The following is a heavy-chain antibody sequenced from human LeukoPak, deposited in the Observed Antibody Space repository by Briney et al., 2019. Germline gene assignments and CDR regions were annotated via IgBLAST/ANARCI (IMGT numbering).Heavy chain of an antibody. CDR3: AKDSRGWSRDY. D-gene: IGHD6-19*01. J-gene: IGHJ4*02. V-gene: IGHV1-18*01. CDR1: GYSFTSYS. Sequence: ASLKISCKASGYSFTSYSLNWVRQALGQGLEWMGLINTYNGYTIYARKFQGRVTMTKDTSTSTVYLEFGSLSSDDTAVYYCAKDSRGWSRDYWGQGTLVTVSS. CDR2: INTYNGYT.